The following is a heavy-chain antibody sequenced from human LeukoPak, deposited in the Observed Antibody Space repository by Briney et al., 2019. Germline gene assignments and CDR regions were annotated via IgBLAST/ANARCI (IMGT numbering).Heavy chain of an antibody. CDR1: GGSLSSGSDY. CDR3: AREIRLLWFGELVS. J-gene: IGHJ5*02. CDR2: IYVSGST. Sequence: SQTLSLTCTVSGGSLSSGSDYWSWIRQSAGKGLEWIGRIYVSGSTNYNPSLKSRVTISVDTSKNQFSLKLSSVTAADTAVYYCAREIRLLWFGELVSWGQGTLVTVSS. V-gene: IGHV4-61*02. D-gene: IGHD3-10*01.